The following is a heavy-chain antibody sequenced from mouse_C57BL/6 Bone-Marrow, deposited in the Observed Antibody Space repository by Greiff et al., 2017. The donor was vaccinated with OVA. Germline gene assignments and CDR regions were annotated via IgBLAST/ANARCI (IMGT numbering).Heavy chain of an antibody. CDR3: TRHWDRAWFGC. V-gene: IGHV1-15*01. J-gene: IGHJ3*01. Sequence: QVQLQQSGAELVRPGASVTLSCKASGYTFTVYVMHWVKQTPVHGLEWIGAIDPEIGGTAYNQKFTSKAILTADESSSTAYMELRNLTSEDSAVFYCTRHWDRAWFGCWGRGTLVTVSA. CDR2: IDPEIGGT. CDR1: GYTFTVYV. D-gene: IGHD4-1*01.